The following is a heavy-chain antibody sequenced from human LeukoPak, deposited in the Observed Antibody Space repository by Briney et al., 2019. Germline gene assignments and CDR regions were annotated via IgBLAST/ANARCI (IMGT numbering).Heavy chain of an antibody. V-gene: IGHV3-15*01. J-gene: IGHJ5*02. Sequence: GGSLRLSCAASGFTFSNAWMSWVRQAPGKGLEWVGRIKSKTDGGTTDYAAPVKGRFTISRDDSKNTLYLQMNSLKTEDTAVYYCTTEGYDILTGSDPWGQGTLVTVSS. CDR3: TTEGYDILTGSDP. CDR1: GFTFSNAW. CDR2: IKSKTDGGTT. D-gene: IGHD3-9*01.